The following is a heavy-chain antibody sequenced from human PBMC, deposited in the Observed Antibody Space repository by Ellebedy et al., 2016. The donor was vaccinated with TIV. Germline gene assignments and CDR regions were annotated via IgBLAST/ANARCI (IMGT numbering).Heavy chain of an antibody. CDR1: GYSFTNYW. J-gene: IGHJ4*02. CDR3: ASLAGWNSKGLDY. Sequence: GESLKISCKGSGYSFTNYWIGWVRQMPRKGLEWMGSIFPTDSDTRYSPSFQGQVTISADQSISTAYLQWSSLKASDTAMYYCASLAGWNSKGLDYWGQGTLVTVSS. CDR2: IFPTDSDT. D-gene: IGHD1-1*01. V-gene: IGHV5-51*01.